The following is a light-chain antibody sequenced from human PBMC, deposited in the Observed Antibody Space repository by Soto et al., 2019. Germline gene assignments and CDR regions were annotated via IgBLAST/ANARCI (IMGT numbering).Light chain of an antibody. Sequence: DIQMTQSPSTLYGSVGDRVTITCRASQTISSWLAWYQQKPGKAPKLLIYKAYTLKSGVPSRFSGSGSGTEFTLTISSLQPDDFATYYCQPYNSYSEAFGQGTKVDIK. CDR2: KAY. CDR3: QPYNSYSEA. V-gene: IGKV1-5*03. J-gene: IGKJ1*01. CDR1: QTISSW.